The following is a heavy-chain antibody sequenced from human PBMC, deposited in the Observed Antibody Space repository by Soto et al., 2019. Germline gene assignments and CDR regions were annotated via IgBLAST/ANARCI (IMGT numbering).Heavy chain of an antibody. CDR2: IDNAGTDS. Sequence: EVQLVESGGGLVQPGGSLRLSCAASGFTFSGRAMHWVRQAPGKGLVWVSGIDNAGTDSTYADSVKGRFTSSRDNAKNKLSLQKNSLRVQNTSVYFSSRGWFGLDVWGKGTTVTVSS. V-gene: IGHV3-74*01. CDR1: GFTFSGRA. D-gene: IGHD3-10*01. J-gene: IGHJ6*04. CDR3: SRGWFGLDV.